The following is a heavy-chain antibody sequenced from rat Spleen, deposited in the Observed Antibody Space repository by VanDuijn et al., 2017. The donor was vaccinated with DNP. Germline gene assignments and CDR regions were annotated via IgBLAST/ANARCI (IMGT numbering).Heavy chain of an antibody. Sequence: EVQLVESGGGLVQPGRSLKLSCAASGFTFSNYYMAWVRQAPKKGLEWVATISTSGSRTYYPDSVKGRFTISRDNAKSSLYLQMNSLKSEDTATYYCARLRDRSYIYAMDAWGQGTSVTVSS. CDR3: ARLRDRSYIYAMDA. CDR1: GFTFSNYY. J-gene: IGHJ4*01. D-gene: IGHD1-2*01. V-gene: IGHV5-25*01. CDR2: ISTSGSRT.